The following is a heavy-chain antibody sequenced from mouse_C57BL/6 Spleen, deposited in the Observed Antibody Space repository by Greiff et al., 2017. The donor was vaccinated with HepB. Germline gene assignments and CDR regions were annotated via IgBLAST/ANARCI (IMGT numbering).Heavy chain of an antibody. CDR2: ISNGGGST. CDR1: GFTFSDYY. V-gene: IGHV5-12*01. J-gene: IGHJ2*01. CDR3: AREWLLTLDY. Sequence: EVQLVESGGGLVQPGGSLKLSCAASGFTFSDYYMYLVRQTPEKRLEWVAYISNGGGSTYYPDTVKGRFTISRDNAKNTLYLQMSRLKSEDTAMYYCAREWLLTLDYWDQGTTLTVSS. D-gene: IGHD2-3*01.